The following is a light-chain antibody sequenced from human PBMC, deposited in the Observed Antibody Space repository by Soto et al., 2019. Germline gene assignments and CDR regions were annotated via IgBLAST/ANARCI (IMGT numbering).Light chain of an antibody. CDR3: SLYTSENAYV. V-gene: IGLV2-18*01. CDR2: VVS. J-gene: IGLJ1*01. CDR1: STDFVSYNR. Sequence: QSALTQPPSVSGSPGQSVTISCTGTSTDFVSYNRVSWYQQPPGTAPKLMIYVVSKRPSGVPDRFSGSKSGNTASLTISGLQAADEADYYCSLYTSENAYVFGTGTKV.